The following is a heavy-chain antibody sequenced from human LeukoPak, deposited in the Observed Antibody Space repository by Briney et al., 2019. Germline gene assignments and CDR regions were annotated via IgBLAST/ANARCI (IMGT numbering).Heavy chain of an antibody. CDR3: ARYSSGYYFGY. D-gene: IGHD4-11*01. Sequence: PSQTLSLTCTVSGGSIRRGGYSWSWIRQHPGKGLEWIVYIYYRGSTYYNPSLNSPVAISVNTFKNQFSLLLGSVTAADTAVYYCARYSSGYYFGYWCEGTLVTASS. CDR1: GGSIRRGGYS. V-gene: IGHV4-31*01. J-gene: IGHJ4*02. CDR2: IYYRGST.